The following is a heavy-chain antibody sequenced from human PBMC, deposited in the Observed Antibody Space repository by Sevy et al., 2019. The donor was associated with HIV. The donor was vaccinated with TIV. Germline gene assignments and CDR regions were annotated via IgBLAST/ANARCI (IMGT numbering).Heavy chain of an antibody. V-gene: IGHV4-30-4*01. CDR3: ARAQYYYDPSGNYVLPRYYFDY. J-gene: IGHJ4*02. Sequence: SETLSLTCTVSGDSISSGDYYWSWIRQRPGKGLEWIRYIYYSGSTNYNPSLRSRVTISVDTSKNQFSLKLSSVTAAVTAVYYCARAQYYYDPSGNYVLPRYYFDYWGQGALVTVSS. CDR2: IYYSGST. D-gene: IGHD3-22*01. CDR1: GDSISSGDYY.